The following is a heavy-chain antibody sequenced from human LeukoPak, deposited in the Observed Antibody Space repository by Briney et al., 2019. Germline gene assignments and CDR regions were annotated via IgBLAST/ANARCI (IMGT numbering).Heavy chain of an antibody. J-gene: IGHJ6*02. CDR1: GFTFSNYW. D-gene: IGHD3-3*01. CDR3: ARVTNYDFWSGYFYYGMDV. CDR2: IKQDGSEK. V-gene: IGHV3-7*01. Sequence: PGGSLRLSCAASGFTFSNYWMSWVRQAPGKGLEWVANIKQDGSEKYYVDSVKGRFTISRDNAKNTLYLQMNSLRAEDTAVYYCARVTNYDFWSGYFYYGMDVWGQGTTVTVSS.